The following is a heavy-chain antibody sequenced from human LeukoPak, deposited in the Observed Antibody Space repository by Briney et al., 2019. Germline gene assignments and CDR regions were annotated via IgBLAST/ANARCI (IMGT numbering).Heavy chain of an antibody. D-gene: IGHD1-14*01. CDR1: GFIFSSYS. CDR3: ARERNQAFDI. CDR2: ISSSSNSI. Sequence: GGSLRLSCAASGFIFSSYSMNWVRQAPGKGLEWVSYISSSSNSIYYADSVKGRFTISRDNTKNSLYLQMSSLRAEDTAVYYCARERNQAFDIWGQGTMATVSS. V-gene: IGHV3-48*04. J-gene: IGHJ3*02.